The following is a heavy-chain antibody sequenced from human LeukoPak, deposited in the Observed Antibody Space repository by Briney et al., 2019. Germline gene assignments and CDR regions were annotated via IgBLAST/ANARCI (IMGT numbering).Heavy chain of an antibody. J-gene: IGHJ4*02. CDR2: IWYDGSNK. V-gene: IGHV3-33*06. CDR1: GFTFSSYG. Sequence: PGGSLRLSCAASGFTFSSYGMHWVSQAPGKGLEWLAVIWYDGSNKYYADSVKGRFTISRDNSKNTLYLQMNSLRAEDTAVYYCAKDLDYWGQGTLVTVSS. CDR3: AKDLDY.